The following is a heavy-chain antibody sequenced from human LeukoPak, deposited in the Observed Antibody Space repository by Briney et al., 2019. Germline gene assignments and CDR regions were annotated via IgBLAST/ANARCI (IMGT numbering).Heavy chain of an antibody. V-gene: IGHV4-4*07. D-gene: IGHD1-26*01. Sequence: SETLSLTCTVSGGSISSYHWSWIRQPAGKGLEWIGRIYTSGSTNYNPSLKSRVTMSVDTSKNQFSLKLSSVTAADTAVYYCARELVVGATKVGGYYYMDVWGKGTTVTVSS. CDR3: ARELVVGATKVGGYYYMDV. CDR1: GGSISSYH. J-gene: IGHJ6*03. CDR2: IYTSGST.